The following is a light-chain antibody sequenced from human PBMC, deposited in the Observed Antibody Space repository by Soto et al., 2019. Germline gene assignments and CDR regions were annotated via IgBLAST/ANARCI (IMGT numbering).Light chain of an antibody. V-gene: IGKV3-15*01. J-gene: IGKJ4*01. CDR3: LHYNNLPLT. Sequence: EIVMTQSPATLSVSPGERATLSCRASQSVSSNLAWYQQIPGQAPRLLIYAVSIRATGIPARFSGSGSGTEFTLTISSLQSEDFAVYYCLHYNNLPLTFGGGTKVEIK. CDR2: AVS. CDR1: QSVSSN.